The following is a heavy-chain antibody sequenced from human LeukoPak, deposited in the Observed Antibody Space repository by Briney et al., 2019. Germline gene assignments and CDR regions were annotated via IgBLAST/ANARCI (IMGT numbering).Heavy chain of an antibody. CDR3: ARENYADVFDY. CDR2: ISSSSSTI. D-gene: IGHD4-17*01. J-gene: IGHJ4*02. CDR1: GFTFSNYN. V-gene: IGHV3-48*01. Sequence: PGGSLRLSCAASGFTFSNYNMNWVRQAPGKGLECISFISSSSSTIYYADSVKGRFTISRDNAKNSLFLQMSSLRAEDTAVYYCARENYADVFDYWGQGTLVTVSS.